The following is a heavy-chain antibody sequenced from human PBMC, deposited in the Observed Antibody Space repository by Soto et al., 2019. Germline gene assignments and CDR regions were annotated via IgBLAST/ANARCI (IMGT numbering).Heavy chain of an antibody. CDR3: TGLPVDTITSLDY. CDR2: INSDGSSI. D-gene: IGHD3-3*01. Sequence: EVQLVESGGDLVQPGGFLRLSCATSGFTFSRYWMHWVRQVPGKGLVWVSRINSDGSSISYSDSVKGRFTISRDNAKNTLYLQMNSLGVEDTAVYYCTGLPVDTITSLDYWGQGTLVTVSS. J-gene: IGHJ4*02. V-gene: IGHV3-74*01. CDR1: GFTFSRYW.